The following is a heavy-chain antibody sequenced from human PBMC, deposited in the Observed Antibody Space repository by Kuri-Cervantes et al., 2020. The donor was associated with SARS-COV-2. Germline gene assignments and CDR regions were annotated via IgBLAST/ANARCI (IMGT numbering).Heavy chain of an antibody. V-gene: IGHV4-30-2*01. Sequence: SCTVSGGSISSGGYYWSWIRQPPGKGLEWIGYIYHSGSTYYNPSLKSRVTISVDRSKNQFSLKLSSVTAADTAVYYCARTDSPPLNWFDPWGQGTLVTVSS. J-gene: IGHJ5*02. D-gene: IGHD2-21*01. CDR2: IYHSGST. CDR1: GGSISSGGYY. CDR3: ARTDSPPLNWFDP.